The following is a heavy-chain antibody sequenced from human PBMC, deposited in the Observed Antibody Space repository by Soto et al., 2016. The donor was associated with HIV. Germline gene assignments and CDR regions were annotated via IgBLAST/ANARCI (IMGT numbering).Heavy chain of an antibody. CDR2: ILPNTGGT. CDR1: GHTFSGYY. CDR3: VSYGY. J-gene: IGHJ4*02. V-gene: IGHV1-2*02. D-gene: IGHD3-16*01. Sequence: QVQLVQSGAEMRKPGASVKVSCKASGHTFSGYYMHWVRQAPGQGLEWMGWILPNTGGTKYAQNLQGRVTMTRNTSISTAYMEVTSLRSDDTAVYYCVSYGYWGQGTLVTVSS.